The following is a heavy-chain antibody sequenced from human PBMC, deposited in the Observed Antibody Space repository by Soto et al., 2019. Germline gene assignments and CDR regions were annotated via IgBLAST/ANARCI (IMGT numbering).Heavy chain of an antibody. CDR2: MNPNSGNT. Sequence: ASVKVSCKASGGTFSSYTISWVRQAPGQGLEWMGWMNPNSGNTGYAQKFQGRVTMTRNTSISTAYMELSSLRSEDTAVYYCARAHYYDSSGYYPNFDYWGQGTLVTVS. D-gene: IGHD3-22*01. CDR3: ARAHYYDSSGYYPNFDY. CDR1: GGTFSSYT. V-gene: IGHV1-8*02. J-gene: IGHJ4*02.